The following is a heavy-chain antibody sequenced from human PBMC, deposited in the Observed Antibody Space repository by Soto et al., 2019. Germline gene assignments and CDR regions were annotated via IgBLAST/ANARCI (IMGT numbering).Heavy chain of an antibody. Sequence: VGSLRLSCASSVFTFSNYAIHCVRHSPGKWLEWVAVISYDGSSEYYQDSVKGRFTISRDNSRNTLFLQMSSLRPEDTARYYCARSVTIFGSRTEFYYGMDVWGQGTTVTVSS. CDR3: ARSVTIFGSRTEFYYGMDV. J-gene: IGHJ6*02. V-gene: IGHV3-30*03. CDR1: VFTFSNYA. CDR2: ISYDGSSE. D-gene: IGHD3-3*01.